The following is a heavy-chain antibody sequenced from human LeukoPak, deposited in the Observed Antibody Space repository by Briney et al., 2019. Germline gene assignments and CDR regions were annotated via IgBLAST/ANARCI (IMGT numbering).Heavy chain of an antibody. D-gene: IGHD2-21*02. CDR2: ISGGGDIT. V-gene: IGHV3-23*01. Sequence: GGSLRLSCAASGFNFANHAMSWVRQTPGKGLEWVSAISGGGDITYYADSVTGRSTISRDNSKDTLFLQMHSLRPGDTAVYYCVREDTPATANYWGQGTLVTISS. CDR3: VREDTPATANY. CDR1: GFNFANHA. J-gene: IGHJ4*02.